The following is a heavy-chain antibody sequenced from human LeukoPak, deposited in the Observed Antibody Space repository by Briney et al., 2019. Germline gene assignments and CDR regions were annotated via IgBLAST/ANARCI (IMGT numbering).Heavy chain of an antibody. Sequence: SETLSLTCTVSGGSISSYYWSWIRQPPGKGLEWIGYIYYSGSTNYNPSLKSRVTISVDTSKNQFSMKLSSVTAADTAVYYCARWMGAAADNYYFDYWGQGTLVTVSS. CDR1: GGSISSYY. D-gene: IGHD6-13*01. CDR2: IYYSGST. J-gene: IGHJ4*02. V-gene: IGHV4-59*08. CDR3: ARWMGAAADNYYFDY.